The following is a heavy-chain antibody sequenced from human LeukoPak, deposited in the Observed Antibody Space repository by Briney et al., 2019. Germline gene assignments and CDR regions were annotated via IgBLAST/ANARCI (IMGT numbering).Heavy chain of an antibody. CDR2: INQSGST. Sequence: SETLSLTCAVYGGSLSGFYWSWIRQSPGKGLEWIGEINQSGSTNYNPSHKSRVTISVDTSKNQFSLKLSSVTAADTAVYYCARAWVVGLLWFGEFYYWGQGTLVTVSS. CDR3: ARAWVVGLLWFGEFYY. V-gene: IGHV4-34*01. J-gene: IGHJ4*02. D-gene: IGHD3-10*01. CDR1: GGSLSGFY.